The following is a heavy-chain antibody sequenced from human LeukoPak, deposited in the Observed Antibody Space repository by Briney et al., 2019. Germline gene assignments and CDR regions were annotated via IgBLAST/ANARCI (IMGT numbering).Heavy chain of an antibody. D-gene: IGHD3-10*01. CDR3: ARSGAYGSGSYRYGMDV. V-gene: IGHV1-8*02. CDR1: GYTFTSYG. Sequence: ASVKVSCKASGYTFTSYGINWVRQATGQGLEWMGWMNPNSGNTGYAQKFQGRVTMTRNTSISTAYMELSSLRSEDTAVYYCARSGAYGSGSYRYGMDVWGQGTTVTVSS. CDR2: MNPNSGNT. J-gene: IGHJ6*02.